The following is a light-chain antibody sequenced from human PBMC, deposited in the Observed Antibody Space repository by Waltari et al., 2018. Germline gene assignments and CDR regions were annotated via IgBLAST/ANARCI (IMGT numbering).Light chain of an antibody. V-gene: IGLV6-57*02. CDR1: SGSVASNY. CDR3: QSYDSKNWV. CDR2: EDD. Sequence: KFMLTQPHSVSESPGKRVTISCTGSSGSVASNYVQWYQKRPGSAPPTIIYEDDQRPSGVPDRFSGSIDISSNSASLTISGLKPEDEADYYCQSYDSKNWVFGGGTKLAVL. J-gene: IGLJ3*02.